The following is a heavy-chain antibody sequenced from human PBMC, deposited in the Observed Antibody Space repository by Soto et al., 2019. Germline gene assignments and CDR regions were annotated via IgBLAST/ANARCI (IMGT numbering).Heavy chain of an antibody. D-gene: IGHD3-22*01. CDR2: IYYSGST. V-gene: IGHV4-31*03. CDR3: ARATSSGYYYAD. J-gene: IGHJ4*02. CDR1: GGSIYSGGYY. Sequence: PSETLSLTCTVSGGSIYSGGYYWSWIRQHPGKGLEWIGYIYYSGSTYYNPSLQSRVTISLDTSKNQFSLKLTSVTAADTAVYYCARATSSGYYYADWGQGTLVTVSS.